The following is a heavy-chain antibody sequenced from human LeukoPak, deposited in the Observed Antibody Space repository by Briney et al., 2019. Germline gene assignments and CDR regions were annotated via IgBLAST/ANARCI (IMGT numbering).Heavy chain of an antibody. D-gene: IGHD6-19*01. J-gene: IGHJ4*02. CDR2: IYYSGST. CDR1: GGSFSSYY. CDR3: ARIDSSGWFRGGDY. Sequence: SETLSLTCTVSGGSFSSYYWSWIRQPPGKGLEWIGYIYYSGSTNYNPSLKSRVTISVDTSKNQFSLKLSSVTAADTAVYYCARIDSSGWFRGGDYWGQGTLVTVSS. V-gene: IGHV4-59*12.